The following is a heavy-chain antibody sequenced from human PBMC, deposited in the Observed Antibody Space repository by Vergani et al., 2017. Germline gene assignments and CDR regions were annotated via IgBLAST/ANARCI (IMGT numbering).Heavy chain of an antibody. D-gene: IGHD5-12*01. CDR1: GYSFTSYW. CDR3: ARLPGYDLDGGYYMDV. J-gene: IGHJ6*03. CDR2: IYPGDSDT. V-gene: IGHV5-51*01. Sequence: EVQLVQSGAEVKKPGESLKISCTGSGYSFTSYWIGWVRQMPGKGLEWMGIIYPGDSDTRYSPSFQGQVTISADKSISTAYLQWSSLTASDTAMYYWARLPGYDLDGGYYMDVWGKGTTVTVAS.